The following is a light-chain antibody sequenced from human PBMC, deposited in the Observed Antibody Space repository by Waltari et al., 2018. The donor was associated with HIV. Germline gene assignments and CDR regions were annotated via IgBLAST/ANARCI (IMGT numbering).Light chain of an antibody. J-gene: IGLJ3*02. CDR2: TRN. CDR1: HSNIGTYS. V-gene: IGLV1-44*01. CDR3: ASWDDTFNGPV. Sequence: QSVLTQSPSASATPGQPVTLSSAGGHSNIGTYSVNWYQHNPGPAPKTLLYTRNQRPSGVPDRFSGSVSGTSASLTITGLQPADEAYYYCASWDDTFNGPVFGGGTKLTVL.